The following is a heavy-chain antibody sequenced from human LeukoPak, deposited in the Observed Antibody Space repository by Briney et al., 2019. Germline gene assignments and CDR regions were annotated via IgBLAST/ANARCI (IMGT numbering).Heavy chain of an antibody. J-gene: IGHJ4*02. V-gene: IGHV4-34*01. D-gene: IGHD2-15*01. CDR3: ARELGYCSGGSCYAYLDY. Sequence: PSETLSLTCAVYGGSFSGYYWSWIRQPPGKGLEWIGEINHSGSTNYNPSLKSRVTISVDTSKNQFSLKLSSVTAADTAVYYCARELGYCSGGSCYAYLDYWGQGTLVTVSS. CDR2: INHSGST. CDR1: GGSFSGYY.